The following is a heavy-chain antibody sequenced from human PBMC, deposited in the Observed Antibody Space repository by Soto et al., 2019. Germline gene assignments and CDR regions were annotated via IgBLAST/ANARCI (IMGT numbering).Heavy chain of an antibody. CDR3: AKSRDAYNFYFYYGMDV. J-gene: IGHJ6*02. CDR2: ILYDGSNK. CDR1: GFTFSNYG. Sequence: QVQLVESGGGVVQPGTSLRLSCAASGFTFSNYGMHWVHQTPGKGLEWVALILYDGSNKYYADSVKGRFTISRDNSKNTLYLQVSSLRAEDTAVYYCAKSRDAYNFYFYYGMDVWGQGTSVTVSS. D-gene: IGHD1-1*01. V-gene: IGHV3-30*18.